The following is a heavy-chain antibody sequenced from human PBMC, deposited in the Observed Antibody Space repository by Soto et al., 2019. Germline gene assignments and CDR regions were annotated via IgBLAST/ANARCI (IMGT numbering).Heavy chain of an antibody. CDR3: ARGTRVAGTDY. J-gene: IGHJ4*02. CDR2: INAGNGNT. Sequence: ASVKVSCKASGHTFTSYAMHWVRQAPGQRLEWMGWINAGNGNTKYSQKFQGRVTITRDTSASTAYMELSSLRAEDTAVYYCARGTRVAGTDYWGQGTLVTVSS. CDR1: GHTFTSYA. D-gene: IGHD6-19*01. V-gene: IGHV1-3*01.